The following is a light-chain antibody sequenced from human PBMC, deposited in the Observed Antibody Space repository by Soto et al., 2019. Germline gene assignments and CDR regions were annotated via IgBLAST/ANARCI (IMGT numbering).Light chain of an antibody. Sequence: QCVLTQPASVSGSPGQSITISCTGTSSDVGNYNLVSWYQQHPGKAPKLMIYDVSKRPSGVSNRFSGSKSGNTASLTISGLQADDEADYYCCSYAGDSYVFGTGTEVTVL. CDR2: DVS. CDR3: CSYAGDSYV. CDR1: SSDVGNYNL. V-gene: IGLV2-23*02. J-gene: IGLJ1*01.